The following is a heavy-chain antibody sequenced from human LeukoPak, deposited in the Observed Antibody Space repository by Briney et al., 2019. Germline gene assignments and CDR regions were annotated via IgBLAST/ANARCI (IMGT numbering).Heavy chain of an antibody. J-gene: IGHJ3*02. V-gene: IGHV3-30*02. CDR2: IRYDGSNK. Sequence: GGSLRLSCAASGFTFSSYGMHWVRQAPGKGLEWVAFIRYDGSNKYYADSVKGRFTISRDNSKNTLYLQMNSLRPEDTAVYYCAKSLLTTATGTGRAFDIWGQGTMVTVSS. D-gene: IGHD1-1*01. CDR3: AKSLLTTATGTGRAFDI. CDR1: GFTFSSYG.